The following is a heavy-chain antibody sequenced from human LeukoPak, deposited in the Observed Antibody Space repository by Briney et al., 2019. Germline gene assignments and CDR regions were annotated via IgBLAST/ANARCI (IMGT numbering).Heavy chain of an antibody. CDR2: IYHTGST. J-gene: IGHJ4*02. D-gene: IGHD3/OR15-3a*01. CDR3: ASGLPPRY. Sequence: SQTLSLTCTVSGGSISSVGYSWHLFRQPPGKGLEWIGYIYHTGSTYYNPSLKSRATISVDRSKNQFSLKLTSVTAADTAVYYCASGLPPRYWGQGTLVTVSS. CDR1: GGSISSVGYS. V-gene: IGHV4-30-2*01.